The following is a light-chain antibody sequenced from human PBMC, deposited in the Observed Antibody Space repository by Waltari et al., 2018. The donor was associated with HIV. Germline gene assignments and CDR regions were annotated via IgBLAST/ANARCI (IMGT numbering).Light chain of an antibody. J-gene: IGLJ2*01. CDR1: NSAVGAYNY. Sequence: QSALTQPAPVSGSPGQSLTISCTGPNSAVGAYNYVSWDQQHPGKPPKLLIYEVTNRPPGISNRFSGSKSGNTASMTISGLQPEDEADYYCSSYTITTAIVFGGGTKLTVL. V-gene: IGLV2-14*01. CDR3: SSYTITTAIV. CDR2: EVT.